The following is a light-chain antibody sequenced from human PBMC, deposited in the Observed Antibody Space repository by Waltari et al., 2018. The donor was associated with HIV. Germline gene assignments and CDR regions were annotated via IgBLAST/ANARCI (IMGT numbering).Light chain of an antibody. CDR3: SSYSGINDVGV. J-gene: IGLJ3*02. CDR2: EVN. Sequence: QSALTQPPSASGSPGQSVTISCSGTGTDVVNYNYVSWYQQHPGKAPKRIIYEVNKRPSGVPDRFSGSKSGNTASLTVSGLQAEDEADYYCSSYSGINDVGVFGGGTKLTVL. V-gene: IGLV2-8*01. CDR1: GTDVVNYNY.